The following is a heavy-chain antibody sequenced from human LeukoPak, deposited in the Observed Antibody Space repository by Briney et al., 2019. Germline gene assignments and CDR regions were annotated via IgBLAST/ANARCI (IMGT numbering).Heavy chain of an antibody. J-gene: IGHJ4*02. Sequence: ASVNVSCKASGYPFTRYGVRWVRQAPGQGLEWMGWISAYNGNTHYAQKLQGSVTMTTDTSTSTAYMELRSLRPDDTAVYYCAREGIQLWLGLSYWGQGTLVTVSS. V-gene: IGHV1-18*01. D-gene: IGHD5-18*01. CDR2: ISAYNGNT. CDR1: GYPFTRYG. CDR3: AREGIQLWLGLSY.